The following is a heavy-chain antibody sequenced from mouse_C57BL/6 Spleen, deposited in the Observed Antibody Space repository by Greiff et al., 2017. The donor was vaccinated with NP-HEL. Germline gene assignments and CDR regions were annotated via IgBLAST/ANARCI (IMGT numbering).Heavy chain of an antibody. V-gene: IGHV1-26*01. CDR1: GYTFTDYY. CDR2: INPNNGGT. J-gene: IGHJ1*03. D-gene: IGHD1-2*01. CDR3: ARWGTTAYFDV. Sequence: EVKLQQSGPELVKPGASVKISCKASGYTFTDYYMNWVKQSHGKSLEWIGDINPNNGGTSYNQKFKGKATLTVDKSSSTAYMELRSLTSEDSAVYYCARWGTTAYFDVWGTGTTVTVSS.